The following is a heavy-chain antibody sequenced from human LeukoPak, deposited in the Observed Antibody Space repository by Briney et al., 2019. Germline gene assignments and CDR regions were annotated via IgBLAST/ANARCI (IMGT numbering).Heavy chain of an antibody. CDR1: GGSISSGSYY. Sequence: PSETLSLTCTVSGGSISSGSYYWSWIRQPAGKGLEWIGRIYTSGSTNYNPSLKSRVTISVDTSKNQFSLKLSSVTAADTAVYYCARATYYDFWSGYWDAFDIWGQGTMVTVSS. J-gene: IGHJ3*02. V-gene: IGHV4-61*02. D-gene: IGHD3-3*01. CDR2: IYTSGST. CDR3: ARATYYDFWSGYWDAFDI.